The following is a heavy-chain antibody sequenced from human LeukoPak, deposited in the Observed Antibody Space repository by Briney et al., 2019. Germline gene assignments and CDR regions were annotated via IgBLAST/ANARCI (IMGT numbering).Heavy chain of an antibody. D-gene: IGHD2-15*01. Sequence: GGSLKLSCAASGFTFSSYGMHWVRQAPGKGLEWVAVIWYDGSNKYYADSVKGRFTISRDNSKNTLYLQMNSLRAEDTAVYYCARDFAAYCSGGSCYSPYFDYWGQGTLVTVSS. CDR1: GFTFSSYG. CDR3: ARDFAAYCSGGSCYSPYFDY. CDR2: IWYDGSNK. J-gene: IGHJ4*02. V-gene: IGHV3-33*01.